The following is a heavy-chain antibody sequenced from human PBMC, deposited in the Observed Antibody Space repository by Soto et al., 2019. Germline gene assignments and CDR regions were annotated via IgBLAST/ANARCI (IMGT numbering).Heavy chain of an antibody. CDR1: GFTFKESA. J-gene: IGHJ4*02. CDR3: AKGRGSGWAWYFDN. D-gene: IGHD6-19*01. Sequence: GGSLRLSCEASGFTFKESAMNWVRQAPGKGLEWVASISDTGASTWYAESVRGRLSISRDNSKNTLYLQMNSLRGEAKAVYYCAKGRGSGWAWYFDNWGQGTLVTVSS. CDR2: ISDTGAST. V-gene: IGHV3-23*01.